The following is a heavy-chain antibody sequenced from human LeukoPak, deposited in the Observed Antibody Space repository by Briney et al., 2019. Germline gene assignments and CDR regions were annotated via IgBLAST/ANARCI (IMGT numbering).Heavy chain of an antibody. V-gene: IGHV4-31*03. D-gene: IGHD2-2*01. J-gene: IGHJ6*02. CDR3: ARVCSSSSCSYSYFAMAV. CDR1: GGSISSDGYY. CDR2: IYYSGST. Sequence: SQTLSLTCTVSGGSISSDGYYWRWIRQHPGKGLEWIGYIYYSGSTYYSPSLKSRVTISVDTSKNQFSLNLSSVTAADTAVYYCARVCSSSSCSYSYFAMAVCGQGTTVTVSS.